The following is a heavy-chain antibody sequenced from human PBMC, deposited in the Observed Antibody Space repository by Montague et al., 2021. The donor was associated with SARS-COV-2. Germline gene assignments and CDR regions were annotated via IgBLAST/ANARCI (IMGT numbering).Heavy chain of an antibody. J-gene: IGHJ6*02. CDR2: MIYDGSIQ. CDR3: AKDLRPYDPSGYYYVGTYYYYFYGMDL. CDR1: GFPFSVYG. Sequence: SLRLSCAAFGFPFSVYGMHWVRQAPGKGLEWVAVMIYDGSIQYYTDSVKGRFTISRDNSKNTLFLQMNSLRPEDTAVYYCAKDLRPYDPSGYYYVGTYYYYFYGMDLWGQGTTVTVSS. D-gene: IGHD3-22*01. V-gene: IGHV3-30*18.